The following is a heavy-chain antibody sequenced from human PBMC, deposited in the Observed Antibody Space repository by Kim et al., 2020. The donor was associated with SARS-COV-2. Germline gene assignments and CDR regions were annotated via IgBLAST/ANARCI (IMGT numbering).Heavy chain of an antibody. CDR3: ASQYDILIHAFDI. CDR1: GYSFTSYW. Sequence: GESLKISCKGSGYSFTSYWIGWVRQMPGKGLEWMGIIYPGDSDTRYSPSFQGQVTISADKSISTAYLQWSSLKASDTAMYYCASQYDILIHAFDIWGQGTIVTVSS. V-gene: IGHV5-51*01. CDR2: IYPGDSDT. J-gene: IGHJ3*02. D-gene: IGHD3-9*01.